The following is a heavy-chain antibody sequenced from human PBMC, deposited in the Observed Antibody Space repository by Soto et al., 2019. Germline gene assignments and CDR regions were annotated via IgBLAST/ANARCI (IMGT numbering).Heavy chain of an antibody. J-gene: IGHJ4*02. CDR3: ARRSSGWYFDY. V-gene: IGHV3-23*01. D-gene: IGHD6-19*01. CDR2: ISGSGGST. Sequence: EVQLLESGGGLVQPGGSLRLSCAASGFTFSSYAMSWVRQAPGKGLEWVSVISGSGGSTYYADSVKGRFTISRDNSKNTLYEQMNSLRAEDTAVYYCARRSSGWYFDYWGQGTLVTVSS. CDR1: GFTFSSYA.